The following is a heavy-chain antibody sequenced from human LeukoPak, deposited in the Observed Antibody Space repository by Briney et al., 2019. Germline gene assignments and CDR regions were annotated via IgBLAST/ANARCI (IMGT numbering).Heavy chain of an antibody. Sequence: GGSLRLSCAASGITFRNYGMNWVRQAPGKGLEWVAIIRYDGSNKYYADSVKGRFTISRDNSKNTLYLQMNSLRVEDTAVYYCASVWRALGYSIDYWGQGTQVAVSS. D-gene: IGHD5-18*01. CDR1: GITFRNYG. CDR2: IRYDGSNK. CDR3: ASVWRALGYSIDY. J-gene: IGHJ4*02. V-gene: IGHV3-33*01.